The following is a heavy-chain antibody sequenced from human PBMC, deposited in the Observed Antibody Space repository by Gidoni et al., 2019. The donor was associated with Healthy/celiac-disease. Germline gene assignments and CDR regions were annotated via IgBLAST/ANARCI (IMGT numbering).Heavy chain of an antibody. CDR1: GFTFSSYS. CDR2: MRNSSSTI. Sequence: EVQLVESGGGLVQPGGSLRLSCVSSGFTFSSYSMNWVRQAPGKGLEWGSYMRNSSSTIYYANTVKGRFTISRDNAKNSLYLQMNSLRAEDTAVYYCARGEGFDPWGQGTLVTVSS. J-gene: IGHJ5*02. CDR3: ARGEGFDP. D-gene: IGHD1-26*01. V-gene: IGHV3-48*01.